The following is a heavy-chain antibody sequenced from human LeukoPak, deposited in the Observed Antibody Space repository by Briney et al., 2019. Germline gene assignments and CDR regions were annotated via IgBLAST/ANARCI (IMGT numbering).Heavy chain of an antibody. J-gene: IGHJ4*02. CDR3: ARDLYYYDSSGYYGVFDY. V-gene: IGHV3-30-3*01. CDR1: GFTFSSYA. D-gene: IGHD3-22*01. CDR2: ISYDGSNK. Sequence: GGSLSLSCAASGFTFSSYAMHWVRQAPGKGLEWVAVISYDGSNKYYADSVKGRFTISRDNSKNTLYLQMNSLRAEDTAVYYCARDLYYYDSSGYYGVFDYWGQGTLVTVSS.